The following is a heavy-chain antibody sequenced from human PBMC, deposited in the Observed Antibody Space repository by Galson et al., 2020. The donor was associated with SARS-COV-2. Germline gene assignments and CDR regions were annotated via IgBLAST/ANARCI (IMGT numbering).Heavy chain of an antibody. CDR3: ARDEFGFGYPHFDY. V-gene: IGHV3-49*04. Sequence: PGGSLRLSCTGAGITLRDFTLSWVRQAPGKGLEWVGFIKAKSLGQTREYAASVKGRFTISRDDSKNIAYLQMDSLKIEDTGVYFCARDEFGFGYPHFDYWGQGTLVTVSS. CDR1: GITLRDFT. D-gene: IGHD3-16*01. CDR2: IKAKSLGQTR. J-gene: IGHJ4*02.